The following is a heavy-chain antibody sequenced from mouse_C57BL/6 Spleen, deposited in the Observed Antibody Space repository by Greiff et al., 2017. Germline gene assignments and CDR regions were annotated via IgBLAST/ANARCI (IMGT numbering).Heavy chain of an antibody. Sequence: QVHVKQPGAELVKPGASVKLSCKASGYTFTSYWMHWVKQRPGQGLEWIGMIHPNSGSTNYNEKFKSKATLTVDKSSSTAYMQLSSLTSEDSAVYYCARSHYDYDYYAMDYWGQGTSVTVSS. J-gene: IGHJ4*01. CDR1: GYTFTSYW. D-gene: IGHD2-4*01. CDR2: IHPNSGST. V-gene: IGHV1-64*01. CDR3: ARSHYDYDYYAMDY.